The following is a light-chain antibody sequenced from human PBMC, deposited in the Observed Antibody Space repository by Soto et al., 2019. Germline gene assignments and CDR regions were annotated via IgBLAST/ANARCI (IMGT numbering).Light chain of an antibody. J-gene: IGKJ4*01. CDR2: AAS. V-gene: IGKV1-39*01. CDR1: QGISTY. CDR3: QQYGSSALT. Sequence: DIQMTQSPSSLSAAVGDRVAITCRASQGISTYLNWYLQKPGKAPKLLIYAASSLQSGVPSRFSGSGSETDFTLTINSLQPEDFATYSCQQYGSSALTFGGGTKVDIK.